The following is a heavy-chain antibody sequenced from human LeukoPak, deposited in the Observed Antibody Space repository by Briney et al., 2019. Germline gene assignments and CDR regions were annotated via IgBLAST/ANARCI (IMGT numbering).Heavy chain of an antibody. Sequence: PSETLSLTCTLPGGSISSYYWRSIRQPPGKGLEWMGYIYYSGSTNYNPSLKSRVTISVDTSKNQFSLKLSSMAAADTAVYYCARVRGGITPHFDYWGQGTLVTVSS. CDR1: GGSISSYY. J-gene: IGHJ4*02. CDR2: IYYSGST. CDR3: ARVRGGITPHFDY. D-gene: IGHD3-10*01. V-gene: IGHV4-59*01.